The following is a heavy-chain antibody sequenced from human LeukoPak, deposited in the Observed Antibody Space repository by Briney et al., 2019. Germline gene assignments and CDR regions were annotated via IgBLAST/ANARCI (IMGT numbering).Heavy chain of an antibody. V-gene: IGHV3-21*01. Sequence: GRSLRLSCAASGFTFSSYGMHWVRQAPGKGLEWVSSISSSSSYIYYADSVRGRFTISRDNAKNSLYLQMNSLRAEDTAVYYCARDLRGDYYYGGSGYYIDYWGQGTLVTVSS. CDR1: GFTFSSYG. CDR2: ISSSSSYI. D-gene: IGHD3-22*01. J-gene: IGHJ4*02. CDR3: ARDLRGDYYYGGSGYYIDY.